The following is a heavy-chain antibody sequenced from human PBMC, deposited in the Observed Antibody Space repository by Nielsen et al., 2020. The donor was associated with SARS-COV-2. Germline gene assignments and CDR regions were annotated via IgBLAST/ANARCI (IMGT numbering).Heavy chain of an antibody. V-gene: IGHV1-8*01. CDR3: ACSYYYDSSGYRNWFDP. J-gene: IGHJ5*02. CDR2: MNPNSGNT. D-gene: IGHD3-22*01. Sequence: ASVKVSCKASGYTFSNYDINWVRQATGQGLEWMGWMNPNSGNTGYAQKFQGRVTMTRNTSISTAYMELSSLRSQDTAVYYCACSYYYDSSGYRNWFDPWGQGTLVTVSS. CDR1: GYTFSNYD.